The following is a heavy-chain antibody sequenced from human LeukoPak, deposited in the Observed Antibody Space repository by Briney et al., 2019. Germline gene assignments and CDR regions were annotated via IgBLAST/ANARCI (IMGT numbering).Heavy chain of an antibody. D-gene: IGHD4-17*01. CDR2: INHSGST. Sequence: SETLSLTCAVYGGSFSGYYWSWIRQPPGKGLEWIGEINHSGSTNYNPSLKSRVTISVDTSKNQFSLKLSSVTAADTAVYYCARGRRSLIYGDYGAFDIWGQGTMVTVSS. CDR1: GGSFSGYY. J-gene: IGHJ3*02. CDR3: ARGRRSLIYGDYGAFDI. V-gene: IGHV4-34*01.